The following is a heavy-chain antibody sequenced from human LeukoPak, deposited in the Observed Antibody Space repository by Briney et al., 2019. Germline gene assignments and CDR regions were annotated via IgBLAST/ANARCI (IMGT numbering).Heavy chain of an antibody. D-gene: IGHD3-10*01. Sequence: SVKVSCKASGGTFSSYAISWVRQAPGQGLEWMGRIIPILGIANYAQKFQGRVTITADKSTSTAYMELSSLRSEDTAVYYCARGGFSSFFDYWGQGTLVTVSS. V-gene: IGHV1-69*04. J-gene: IGHJ4*02. CDR3: ARGGFSSFFDY. CDR1: GGTFSSYA. CDR2: IIPILGIA.